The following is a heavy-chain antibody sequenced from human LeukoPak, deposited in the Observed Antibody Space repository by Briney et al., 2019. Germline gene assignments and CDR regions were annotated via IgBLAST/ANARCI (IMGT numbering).Heavy chain of an antibody. J-gene: IGHJ4*02. V-gene: IGHV3-21*01. D-gene: IGHD3-22*01. Sequence: GGSLRLSCAASGFTFSSYSMNWLRQAPEKGLEWVSSISSSSSYIYYADSVKGRFTISRDNAKNSLYLQMNSLRAEDTAVYYCARGDYYDSKEAFDYWGQGTLVTVSS. CDR1: GFTFSSYS. CDR3: ARGDYYDSKEAFDY. CDR2: ISSSSSYI.